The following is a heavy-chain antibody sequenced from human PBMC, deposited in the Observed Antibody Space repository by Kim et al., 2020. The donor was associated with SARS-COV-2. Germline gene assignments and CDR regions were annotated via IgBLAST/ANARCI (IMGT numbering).Heavy chain of an antibody. D-gene: IGHD1-20*01. CDR2: INAGNGNT. V-gene: IGHV1-3*01. Sequence: ASVKVSCKASGYTFTSYAMHWVRQAPGQRLEWMGWINAGNGNTKYSQKFQGRVTITRDTSASTAYMELSSLRSEDTAVYYCARDDLYNWKGIYYYYYMDVWGKGPTVTVSS. CDR1: GYTFTSYA. J-gene: IGHJ6*03. CDR3: ARDDLYNWKGIYYYYYMDV.